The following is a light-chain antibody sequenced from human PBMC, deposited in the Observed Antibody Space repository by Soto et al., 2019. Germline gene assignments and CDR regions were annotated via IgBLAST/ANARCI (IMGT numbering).Light chain of an antibody. CDR3: QQYGSSPYT. J-gene: IGKJ2*01. Sequence: EIVLTQSPGTLFLSPGEGATLSCRASQSVAGSYLAWYQQKSGQAPRLLIYGASNRATGIPDRFSGSGSGTDFTLTISRLEPEDFAVYYCQQYGSSPYTFGQGTKREIK. CDR1: QSVAGSY. V-gene: IGKV3-20*01. CDR2: GAS.